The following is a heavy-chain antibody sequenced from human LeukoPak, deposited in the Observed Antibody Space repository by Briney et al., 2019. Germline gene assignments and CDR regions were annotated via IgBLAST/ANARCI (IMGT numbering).Heavy chain of an antibody. CDR2: IIPILGIA. Sequence: SVKVSCKASGYIFINHYMHWVRQAPGQGLEWMGRIIPILGIANYAQKFQGRVTITAEKSTSTAYMELSSLRSEGTAVYYCAREKVGINRISLTDTAMASFDYWGQGTLVTVSS. V-gene: IGHV1-69*04. CDR3: AREKVGINRISLTDTAMASFDY. J-gene: IGHJ4*02. CDR1: GYIFINHY. D-gene: IGHD5-18*01.